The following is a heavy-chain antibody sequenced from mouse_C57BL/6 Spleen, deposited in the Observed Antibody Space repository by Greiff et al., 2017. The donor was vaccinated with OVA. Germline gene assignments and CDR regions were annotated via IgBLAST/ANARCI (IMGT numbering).Heavy chain of an antibody. V-gene: IGHV1-22*01. CDR2: INPTNGGT. CDR3: ALLYYYGSTYSDY. CDR1: GYTFTDYN. J-gene: IGHJ2*01. Sequence: EVQLQQSGPELVKPGASVKMSCKASGYTFTDYNMHWVKQCHGKSLEWIGYINPTNGGTSYNQKFKGTATLTVNKSSSTAYMELRSLTSEDSAVYYCALLYYYGSTYSDYWGQGTTLTVSS. D-gene: IGHD1-1*01.